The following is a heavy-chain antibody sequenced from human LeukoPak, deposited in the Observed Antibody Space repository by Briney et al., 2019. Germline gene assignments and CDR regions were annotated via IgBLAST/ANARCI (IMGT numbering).Heavy chain of an antibody. CDR2: ISYDGSNK. J-gene: IGHJ4*02. Sequence: GGSLRLSCAASGFTFSSYAMHWVRQAPGKGLEWVAVISYDGSNKYYADSVKGRFTISRDNSKNTLYLQMNSLRAEDTAVYYCARVGLYGSGSYLVYWGQGTLVTVSS. CDR3: ARVGLYGSGSYLVY. D-gene: IGHD3-10*01. CDR1: GFTFSSYA. V-gene: IGHV3-30-3*01.